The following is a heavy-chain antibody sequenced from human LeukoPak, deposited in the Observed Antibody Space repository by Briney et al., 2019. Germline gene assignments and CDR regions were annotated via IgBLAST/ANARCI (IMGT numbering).Heavy chain of an antibody. Sequence: GGSLRLSCAASGFTFSSYSMNWVRQAPGKGLEWVSYISSSSSTIYYADSVKGRFAISRDNAKNSLYLQMNSLRAEDTAVYYCARVPSHYGYWGQGTLVTVSS. V-gene: IGHV3-48*01. CDR1: GFTFSSYS. J-gene: IGHJ4*02. CDR3: ARVPSHYGY. CDR2: ISSSSSTI. D-gene: IGHD4-11*01.